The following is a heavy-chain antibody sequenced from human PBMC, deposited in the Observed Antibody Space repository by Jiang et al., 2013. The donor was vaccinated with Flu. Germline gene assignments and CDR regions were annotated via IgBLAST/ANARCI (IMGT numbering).Heavy chain of an antibody. V-gene: IGHV3-30*04. CDR3: ARQSATMDDSFDI. CDR1: GFTFNRNA. J-gene: IGHJ3*02. Sequence: GVVQPGRSLRLSCAASGFTFNRNAMHWVRQAPGEGLEWLAVISYDGTHQTYADSVRGRFTISRDNSKNTLFLQTDSLTVGDAAVYFCARQSATMDDSFDIWGQGTMVTVSS. D-gene: IGHD4/OR15-4a*01. CDR2: ISYDGTHQ.